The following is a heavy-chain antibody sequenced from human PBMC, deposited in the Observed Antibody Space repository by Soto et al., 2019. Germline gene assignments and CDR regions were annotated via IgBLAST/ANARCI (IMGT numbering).Heavy chain of an antibody. CDR1: GYTFTSYD. CDR3: ARAADIVVVVAAKGDAFDI. CDR2: MNPNSGNT. Sequence: GDSVKGSCQSSGYTFTSYDINWVRQATVQVLEWMGWMNPNSGNTGYAQKFQGRVTMTRNTSISTAYMELSSLRSEDTAVYYCARAADIVVVVAAKGDAFDIWGQGTMVTISS. V-gene: IGHV1-8*01. D-gene: IGHD2-15*01. J-gene: IGHJ3*02.